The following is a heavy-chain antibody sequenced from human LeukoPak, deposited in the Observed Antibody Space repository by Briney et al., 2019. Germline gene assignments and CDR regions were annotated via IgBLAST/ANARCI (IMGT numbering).Heavy chain of an antibody. D-gene: IGHD6-19*01. V-gene: IGHV1-46*01. CDR3: ARIWLVRGYTYFDQ. CDR2: INPTGGST. J-gene: IGHJ4*02. CDR1: GYTFTNYY. Sequence: GASVKVSCKASGYTFTNYYIHWVRQAPGQGLEWMGIINPTGGSTSYAQKFQGRVTMTRDTSISTAYMELSSLRSDDTAVYYCARIWLVRGYTYFDQWGQGTLVTVSS.